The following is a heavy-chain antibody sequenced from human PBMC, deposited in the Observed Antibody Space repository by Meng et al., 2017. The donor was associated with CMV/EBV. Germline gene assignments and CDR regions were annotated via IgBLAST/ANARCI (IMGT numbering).Heavy chain of an antibody. CDR3: ARDEGGYSAETRYDY. CDR2: INPNSGGT. D-gene: IGHD5-12*01. J-gene: IGHJ4*02. Sequence: ASVKVSCKASGYTFTGYYMHWVRPAPGQGLEWMGWINPNSGGTNYAQKFQGRVTMTRDTSISTAYMELSRLRSDDTAVYYCARDEGGYSAETRYDYWGQGTLVTVSS. V-gene: IGHV1-2*02. CDR1: GYTFTGYY.